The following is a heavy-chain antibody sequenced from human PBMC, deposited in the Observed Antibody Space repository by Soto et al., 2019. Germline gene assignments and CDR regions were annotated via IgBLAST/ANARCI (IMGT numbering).Heavy chain of an antibody. D-gene: IGHD5-12*01. CDR2: ISYDGSNK. CDR3: AKDIGYSGYDDLAFDY. V-gene: IGHV3-30*18. J-gene: IGHJ4*02. CDR1: GFTFSSYG. Sequence: QVQLVESGGGVVQPGRSLRLSCAASGFTFSSYGMHWVRQAPGKGLEWVAVISYDGSNKYYADSVKGRFTISRDNSKNTLYLQMNSLRAEDTAVYYCAKDIGYSGYDDLAFDYWGQGTLVTVSS.